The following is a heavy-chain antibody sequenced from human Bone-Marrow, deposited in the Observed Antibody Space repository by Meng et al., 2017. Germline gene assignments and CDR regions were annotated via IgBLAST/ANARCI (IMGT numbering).Heavy chain of an antibody. D-gene: IGHD3-22*01. CDR3: AREGQSYYYDSSGYGDGVDY. V-gene: IGHV3-48*03. J-gene: IGHJ4*02. Sequence: GGSLRLSCAVYGGSFSGYEMNWVRQAPGKGLEWVSYISSSGSTIYYADSVKGRFTISRDNAKNSLYLQMNSLRAEDTAVYYCAREGQSYYYDSSGYGDGVDYWGQGTLVTVSS. CDR1: GGSFSGYE. CDR2: ISSSGSTI.